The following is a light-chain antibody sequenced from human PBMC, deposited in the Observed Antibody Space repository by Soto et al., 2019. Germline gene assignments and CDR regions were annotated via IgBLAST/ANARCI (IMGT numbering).Light chain of an antibody. CDR2: STN. V-gene: IGLV8-61*01. CDR3: VLYMGTGISV. J-gene: IGLJ3*02. CDR1: SGSVSTRYY. Sequence: QTVVTQEPSFSVSPGRTVTLTCGLSSGSVSTRYYPRWYQLTPGQAPRTLIYSTNTRSSGVPNRFSGSILENKAALTITGAQADDESDYYCVLYMGTGISVFGGGTKLTVL.